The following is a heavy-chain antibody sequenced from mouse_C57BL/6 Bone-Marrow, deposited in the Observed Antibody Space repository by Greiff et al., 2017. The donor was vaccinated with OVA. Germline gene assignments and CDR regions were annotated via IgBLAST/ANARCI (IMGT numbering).Heavy chain of an antibody. CDR1: GYTFTDYE. D-gene: IGHD2-12*01. CDR3: TRGYSHYYAMDY. CDR2: IDPDTGGT. Sequence: QVQLQQSGAELVRPGASVTLSCKASGYTFTDYEMHWVKQTPVHGLEWIGAIDPDTGGTAYNQTFKGKAILSSDKSSSTAYMELRSLTSEDSAVYYGTRGYSHYYAMDYGGQGTSVTVTS. J-gene: IGHJ4*01. V-gene: IGHV1-15*01.